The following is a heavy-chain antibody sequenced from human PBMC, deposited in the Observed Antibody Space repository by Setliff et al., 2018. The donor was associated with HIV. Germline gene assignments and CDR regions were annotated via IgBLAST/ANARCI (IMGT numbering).Heavy chain of an antibody. J-gene: IGHJ6*02. CDR2: INTDGSNT. CDR1: GFTFSSSW. CDR3: ARRGSTRYCRSTSCYDLDYGMDV. V-gene: IGHV3-74*01. Sequence: PGGSLRLSCAASGFTFSSSWMHWVRQALGKGLVWVSRINTDGSNTNYADSVKGRLTISRDNTKNTLYLQMNSLRAEDTAVYYCARRGSTRYCRSTSCYDLDYGMDVWGQGTTVTVSS. D-gene: IGHD2-2*01.